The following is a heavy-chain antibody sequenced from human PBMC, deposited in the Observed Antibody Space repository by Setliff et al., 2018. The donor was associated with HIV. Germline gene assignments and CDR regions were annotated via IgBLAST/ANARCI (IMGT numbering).Heavy chain of an antibody. CDR1: EFTYNKYW. CDR2: IKEDGSEK. D-gene: IGHD1-20*01. V-gene: IGHV3-7*01. CDR3: ARDQRDESIIYYYYYYMDV. J-gene: IGHJ6*03. Sequence: GGSLRLSCAASEFTYNKYWMSWVRQAPGKGLEWVANIKEDGSEKYYVDSVKGRFTISRDNAKNSLYLQMNSLRAEDTAVYYCARDQRDESIIYYYYYYMDVWGKGTTVTVSS.